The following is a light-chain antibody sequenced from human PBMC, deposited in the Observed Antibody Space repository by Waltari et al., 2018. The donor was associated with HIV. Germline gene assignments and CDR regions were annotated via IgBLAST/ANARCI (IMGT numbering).Light chain of an antibody. CDR1: SSNIGNDN. CDR3: VGWDASLSAYV. Sequence: QSVLTQPPSASGTPGQRVTISCSGSSSNIGNDNVYWYQQLPGTTPKLLIYKNIQRPSGVPDRFAGSNSGTSAYLAISGLRSEDEADYYCVGWDASLSAYVFGAGTKATVL. CDR2: KNI. J-gene: IGLJ1*01. V-gene: IGLV1-47*01.